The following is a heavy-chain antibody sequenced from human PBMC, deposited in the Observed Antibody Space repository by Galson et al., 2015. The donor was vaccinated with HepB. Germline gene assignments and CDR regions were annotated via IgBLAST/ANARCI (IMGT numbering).Heavy chain of an antibody. CDR2: IEGTGRT. V-gene: IGHV3-53*01. CDR1: GFTVNSNY. J-gene: IGHJ4*02. D-gene: IGHD5-24*01. Sequence: SLRLSCAASGFTVNSNYMSWVRLTPGRGLEWVSAIEGTGRTDYADSVEGRFTISRDNSKNTLYLQMNSLRAEDTAVYYCATGIEMVTIADYWGLGTLVTVSS. CDR3: ATGIEMVTIADY.